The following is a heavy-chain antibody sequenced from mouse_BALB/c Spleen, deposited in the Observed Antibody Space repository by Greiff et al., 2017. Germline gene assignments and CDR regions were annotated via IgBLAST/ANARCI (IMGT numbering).Heavy chain of an antibody. Sequence: VKLVESGPELVKPGALVKISCKASGYTFTSYDINWVKQRPGQGLEWIGWIYPGDGSTKYNEKFKGKATLTADKSSSTAYMQLSSLTTENSAVYFCARGDSTGYHVWFAYWGQGTLVTVSA. CDR1: GYTFTSYD. D-gene: IGHD3-2*01. J-gene: IGHJ3*01. CDR3: ARGDSTGYHVWFAY. V-gene: IGHV1S56*01. CDR2: IYPGDGST.